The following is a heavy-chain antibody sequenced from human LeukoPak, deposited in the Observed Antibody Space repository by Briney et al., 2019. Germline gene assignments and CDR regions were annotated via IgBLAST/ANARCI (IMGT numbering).Heavy chain of an antibody. D-gene: IGHD1-26*01. CDR1: GGIFRSYG. V-gene: IGHV1-69*05. CDR3: AEINLVEEGGRFVNWLDP. Sequence: SVKVSCNASGGIFRSYGVSWVRQAPGQGLEWMGGITDMFRTGNYAQKFQGRVTITTDESTRTAYMELSSLTFEDTAVYYCAEINLVEEGGRFVNWLDPWGQGTLVTVSS. CDR2: ITDMFRTG. J-gene: IGHJ5*02.